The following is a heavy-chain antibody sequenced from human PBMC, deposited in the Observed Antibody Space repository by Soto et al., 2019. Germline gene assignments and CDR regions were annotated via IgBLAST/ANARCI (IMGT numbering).Heavy chain of an antibody. CDR3: VCSRVSSSPDEQGVFDY. CDR1: GGSISSSSYY. Sequence: SETLSLTCTVSGGSISSSSYYWGWIRQPPGKGLEWIGSIYYSGSTYYNPSLKSRVTISVDTSKNQFSLKLSSVTAADTAVYYCVCSRVSSSPDEQGVFDYWGQGTLVTVSS. J-gene: IGHJ4*02. V-gene: IGHV4-39*01. D-gene: IGHD6-6*01. CDR2: IYYSGST.